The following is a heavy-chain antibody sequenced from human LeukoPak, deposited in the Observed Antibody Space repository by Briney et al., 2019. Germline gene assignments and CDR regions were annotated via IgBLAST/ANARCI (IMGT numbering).Heavy chain of an antibody. CDR3: AKEITSGNS. J-gene: IGHJ4*02. CDR2: ISANSVDST. Sequence: QPGGSLRLSCVASGFIFSSDAMTWVRQAPGKGLEWVSGISANSVDSTFYAASVKGRFTISRDNSKNTLYLQMNSLRAEDTAVYYCAKEITSGNSWGQGTLVTVSS. D-gene: IGHD1-14*01. V-gene: IGHV3-23*01. CDR1: GFIFSSDA.